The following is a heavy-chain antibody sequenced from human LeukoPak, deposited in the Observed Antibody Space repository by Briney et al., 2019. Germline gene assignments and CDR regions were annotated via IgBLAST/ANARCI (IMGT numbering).Heavy chain of an antibody. CDR2: ISGSGRSI. J-gene: IGHJ4*02. Sequence: GGSLRLSCAVSGFVFSDFYMSWFRQPPGKRPEWLAYISGSGRSIFDADSVKGRFTISRDNAKNVLFLQMNSLRVEDTAVYYRARVLGGSPDAPDYWGQGTLVSVSS. CDR1: GFVFSDFY. V-gene: IGHV3-11*01. CDR3: ARVLGGSPDAPDY. D-gene: IGHD1-26*01.